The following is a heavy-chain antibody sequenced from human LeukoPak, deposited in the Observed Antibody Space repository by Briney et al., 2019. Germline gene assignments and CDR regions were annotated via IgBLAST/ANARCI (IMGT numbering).Heavy chain of an antibody. D-gene: IGHD1-14*01. CDR2: MYNGGST. V-gene: IGHV4-59*01. J-gene: IGHJ4*02. CDR1: GDSISKYF. Sequence: SETLSLTCTVSGDSISKYFWSWIRQSPGKGLEWIGYMYNGGSTIYNPSLKSRVTISVDTSKNQFSLKLSSVTAADTAVYYCARVKGPLGSPHFDYWGQGTLVTVSS. CDR3: ARVKGPLGSPHFDY.